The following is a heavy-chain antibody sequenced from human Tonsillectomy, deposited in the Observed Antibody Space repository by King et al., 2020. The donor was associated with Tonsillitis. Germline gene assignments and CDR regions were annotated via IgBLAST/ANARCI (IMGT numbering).Heavy chain of an antibody. Sequence: HVPLQESGPGLVKPSETLSLTCSVSGGSISSNYWSWIRQPPGKRLEYIGYIYYTGSTNYNPSLKSRVTISMDTSKNQFSLKLTSVTAADTAVYYCARVWRDGFNLSFDYWGQGILVTVSS. CDR2: IYYTGST. CDR3: ARVWRDGFNLSFDY. J-gene: IGHJ4*02. V-gene: IGHV4-59*01. CDR1: GGSISSNY. D-gene: IGHD5-24*01.